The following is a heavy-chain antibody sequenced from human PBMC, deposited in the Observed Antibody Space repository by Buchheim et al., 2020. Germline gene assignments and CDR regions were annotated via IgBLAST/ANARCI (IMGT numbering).Heavy chain of an antibody. V-gene: IGHV1-69*02. CDR3: ARAPAYYYDSSGYFFDY. Sequence: QVQLVQSGAEVKKPGSSVKVSCKASGGTFSSYTISWVRQAPGQGLEWMGRIIPILGMANYAQKFQGRVTITADKSTSTAYMELSSLRSEDTAVYYCARAPAYYYDSSGYFFDYWGQGTL. J-gene: IGHJ4*02. CDR1: GGTFSSYT. D-gene: IGHD3-22*01. CDR2: IIPILGMA.